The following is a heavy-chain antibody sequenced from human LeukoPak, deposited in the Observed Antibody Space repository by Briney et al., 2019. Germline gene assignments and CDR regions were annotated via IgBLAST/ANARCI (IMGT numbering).Heavy chain of an antibody. D-gene: IGHD3-10*01. CDR2: MNPHSANT. Sequence: ASVKVSCKASGYTFTTYEIHWVRQATGQGLEWMGWMNPHSANTGYAQKFQGRVTMTRDTSINTAYMELSSLTSDDTAVYYCTRAPVPGNYWGQGTLVTVSS. J-gene: IGHJ4*02. V-gene: IGHV1-8*01. CDR3: TRAPVPGNY. CDR1: GYTFTTYE.